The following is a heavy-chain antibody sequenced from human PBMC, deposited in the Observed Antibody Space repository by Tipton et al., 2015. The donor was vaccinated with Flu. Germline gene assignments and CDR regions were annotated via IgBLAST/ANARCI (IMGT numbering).Heavy chain of an antibody. D-gene: IGHD3-10*01. CDR2: ISWNSGSI. CDR1: GFTFDDYA. V-gene: IGHV3-9*01. J-gene: IGHJ6*02. CDR3: AKDISYYGSGSYAPYYYGMYV. Sequence: SLRLSCAVSGFTFDDYAMHWVRQAPGKGLEWVSGISWNSGSIGYADSVKGRFTISRDNAKNSLYLQMNSLRAEDTALYYCAKDISYYGSGSYAPYYYGMYVCGQGTTVTVSS.